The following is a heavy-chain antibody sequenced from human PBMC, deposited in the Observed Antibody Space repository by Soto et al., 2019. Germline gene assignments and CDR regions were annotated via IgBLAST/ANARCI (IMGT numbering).Heavy chain of an antibody. D-gene: IGHD6-6*01. J-gene: IGHJ6*02. CDR2: IIPIFGTA. CDR1: GGTFSSYA. Sequence: ASVKVSCKASGGTFSSYAISWVRQAPGQGLEWMGGIIPIFGTANYAQKFQGRVTITADESTSTAYMELSSLRSEETAVYYCARGIAARRRYYYYYGMDVWGQGTTVTVSS. CDR3: ARGIAARRRYYYYYGMDV. V-gene: IGHV1-69*13.